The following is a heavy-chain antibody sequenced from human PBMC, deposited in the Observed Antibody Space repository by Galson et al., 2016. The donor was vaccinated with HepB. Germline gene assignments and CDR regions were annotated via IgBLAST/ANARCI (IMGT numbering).Heavy chain of an antibody. CDR3: ARESSSWYQNWFDP. CDR2: IYYSGTT. D-gene: IGHD6-13*01. Sequence: LSLTCTVSGVSTKSYYWSWIRQPPGTGLEWIGYIYYSGTTNYNPSLRSRVTMSVETSKNQFSLNLSSVTAADTAVYYCARESSSWYQNWFDPWGQGTLVTVSS. J-gene: IGHJ5*02. V-gene: IGHV4-59*12. CDR1: GVSTKSYY.